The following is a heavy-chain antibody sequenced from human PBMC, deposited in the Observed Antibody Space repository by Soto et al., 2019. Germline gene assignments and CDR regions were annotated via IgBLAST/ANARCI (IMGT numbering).Heavy chain of an antibody. CDR1: GGSMINYF. D-gene: IGHD6-13*01. Sequence: PSETLSLTCTVSGGSMINYFWTWIRQPPGKGLEWIGYIHYSGATSFFPSYNPSLRGRVTISEDTSKNQFSLKLLSVTTADTAVYFCAAGEASSRNLAPYYLDFWGQGTLVTVS. J-gene: IGHJ4*02. CDR3: AAGEASSRNLAPYYLDF. CDR2: IHYSGATSFFP. V-gene: IGHV4-59*01.